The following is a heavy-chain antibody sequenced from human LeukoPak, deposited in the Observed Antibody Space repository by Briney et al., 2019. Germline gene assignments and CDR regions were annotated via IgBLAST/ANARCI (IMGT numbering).Heavy chain of an antibody. V-gene: IGHV4-59*01. CDR2: IYYSGST. CDR3: AGLDILTGYSFDY. CDR1: GGSISSYY. J-gene: IGHJ4*02. D-gene: IGHD3-9*01. Sequence: KPSETLSLTCTVSGGSISSYYWSWIRQPPGKGLEWIGYIYYSGSTNYNPSLKSRVTISVDTSKNQFSLKLSSVTAADTAVYYCAGLDILTGYSFDYWGQGTLATVSS.